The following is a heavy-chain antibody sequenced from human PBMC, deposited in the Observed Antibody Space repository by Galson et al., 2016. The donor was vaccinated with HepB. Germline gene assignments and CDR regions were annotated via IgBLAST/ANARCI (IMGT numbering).Heavy chain of an antibody. J-gene: IGHJ4*02. CDR1: GFTFSRYW. Sequence: SLRLSCAASGFTFSRYWMHWVRQTPGKGLVWVSGVESAGGGTTYAASVKGRYAVSRDNARNKLYLQMNSLRAEATAVYYCVRASLHCTRTSCPYFFDYWGQGILVSVSS. CDR3: VRASLHCTRTSCPYFFDY. D-gene: IGHD2-2*01. V-gene: IGHV3-74*01. CDR2: VESAGGGT.